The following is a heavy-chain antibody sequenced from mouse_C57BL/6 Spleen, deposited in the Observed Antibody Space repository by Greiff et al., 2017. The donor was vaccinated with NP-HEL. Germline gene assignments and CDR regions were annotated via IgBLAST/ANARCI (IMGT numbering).Heavy chain of an antibody. CDR1: GYTFTSYW. D-gene: IGHD2-1*01. J-gene: IGHJ2*01. V-gene: IGHV1-55*01. CDR2: IYPGSGST. CDR3: ARQGIYYGNYYCDY. Sequence: QLQQPGAELVKPGASVKMSCKASGYTFTSYWITWVKQRPGQGLEWIGDIYPGSGSTNYNEKFKSKATLTVDTSSSTAYMQLSSLTSEDSAVYYCARQGIYYGNYYCDYWGQGTTLTVSS.